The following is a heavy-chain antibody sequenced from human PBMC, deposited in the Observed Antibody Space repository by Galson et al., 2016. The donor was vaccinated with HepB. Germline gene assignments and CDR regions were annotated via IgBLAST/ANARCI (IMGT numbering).Heavy chain of an antibody. CDR2: INAGNGNT. CDR1: GYTFISYV. D-gene: IGHD2-2*03. Sequence: SVKVSCKASGYTFISYVIQWVRQAPGHRLEWMGWINAGNGNTKYSQKFQGRVIIDRDTSASTAYMELSSLRPEDTAIYYCARSPTGFCSRTKCYEFNYLDRWGQGTPVTVSS. CDR3: ARSPTGFCSRTKCYEFNYLDR. J-gene: IGHJ4*02. V-gene: IGHV1-3*01.